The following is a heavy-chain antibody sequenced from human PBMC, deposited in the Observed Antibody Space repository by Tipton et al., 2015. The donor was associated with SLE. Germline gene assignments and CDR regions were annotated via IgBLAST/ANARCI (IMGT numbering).Heavy chain of an antibody. CDR2: FYGGST. CDR1: GGSINSRY. Sequence: TLSLTCTVSGGSINSRYWSWIRQPPGKGLEWSGYFYGGSTSYNPPLRGRVTISGDTSKNQFSLTLNSVTAADTAVYFCARQPYYESPFDYWGQGTLVTVSS. D-gene: IGHD3-22*01. V-gene: IGHV4-59*08. CDR3: ARQPYYESPFDY. J-gene: IGHJ4*02.